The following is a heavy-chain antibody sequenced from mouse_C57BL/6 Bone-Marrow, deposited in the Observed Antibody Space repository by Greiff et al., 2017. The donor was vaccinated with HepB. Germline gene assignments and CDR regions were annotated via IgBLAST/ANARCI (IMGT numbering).Heavy chain of an antibody. J-gene: IGHJ2*01. Sequence: VMLVESGPELVKPGASVKISCKASGYAFSSSWMNWVKQRPGKGLEWIGRIYPGDGDTNYNGKFKGKATLTADKSSSTAYMQLSSLTSEDSAVYFCARDGYKDWYFDYWGKGTTLTVSS. V-gene: IGHV1-82*01. D-gene: IGHD1-3*01. CDR3: ARDGYKDWYFDY. CDR2: IYPGDGDT. CDR1: GYAFSSSW.